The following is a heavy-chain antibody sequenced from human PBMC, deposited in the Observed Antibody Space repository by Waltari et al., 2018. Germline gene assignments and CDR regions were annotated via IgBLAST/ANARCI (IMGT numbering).Heavy chain of an antibody. J-gene: IGHJ6*03. CDR2: IYYSGSN. CDR3: ARDKRYSDGYYYYMDV. V-gene: IGHV4-59*01. Sequence: QVQLQESGPGLVTPSETLSLNCTVSGGSISRYYWNWVPQPPGKGLEWIGYIYYSGSNNSTPSLKSRVTISVDTSKYQFSLKLSSVTAADTAVYYCARDKRYSDGYYYYMDVWGKGTTVTVSS. CDR1: GGSISRYY. D-gene: IGHD2-15*01.